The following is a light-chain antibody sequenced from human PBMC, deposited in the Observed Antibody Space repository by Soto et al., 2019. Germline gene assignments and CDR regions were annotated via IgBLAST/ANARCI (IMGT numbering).Light chain of an antibody. CDR2: GAS. J-gene: IGKJ1*01. V-gene: IGKV3-20*01. CDR1: QSVRSNF. Sequence: EIVLTQSPGTLSLSPGERATLSCRASQSVRSNFLAWYQQKPGQAPRLLIYGASNRATGIPDRFSGSGSGTDFTLTITRLEAEDFAIYYCQRYDSLRTFGQGTKVEI. CDR3: QRYDSLRT.